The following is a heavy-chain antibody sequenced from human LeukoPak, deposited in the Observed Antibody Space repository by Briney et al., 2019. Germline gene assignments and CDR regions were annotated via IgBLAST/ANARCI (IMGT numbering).Heavy chain of an antibody. CDR1: GFTFSSYW. CDR3: ARAYYSNYKGYYMDV. Sequence: PGGSLRLSCAASGFTFSSYWMSWVRQAPGKGLEWVSVIYSGGSTYYADSVKGRFTISRDNAKNSLYLQMNSLRAEDTAVYYCARAYYSNYKGYYMDVWGKGTTVTVSS. D-gene: IGHD4-11*01. CDR2: IYSGGST. J-gene: IGHJ6*03. V-gene: IGHV3-66*01.